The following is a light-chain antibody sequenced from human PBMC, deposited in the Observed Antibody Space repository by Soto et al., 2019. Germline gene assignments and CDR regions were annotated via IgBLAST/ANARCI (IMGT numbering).Light chain of an antibody. J-gene: IGKJ1*01. CDR3: LQDHYYPLT. V-gene: IGKV1-6*01. CDR1: QGIRND. Sequence: AIQMTQSPSSLSASVGDRVTITCRASQGIRNDLGWYQQKPGKPPKLLIYAASSSQSGVPSRFSGTGSGTDFTLTISGLQPEDFAPDYCLQDHYYPLTFPRGTKVEIK. CDR2: AAS.